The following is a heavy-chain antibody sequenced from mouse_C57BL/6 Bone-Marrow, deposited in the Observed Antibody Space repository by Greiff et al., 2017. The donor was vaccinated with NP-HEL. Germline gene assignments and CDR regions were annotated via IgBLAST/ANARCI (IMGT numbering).Heavy chain of an antibody. D-gene: IGHD1-1*01. J-gene: IGHJ1*03. CDR2: IWRGGST. CDR1: GFSLTSYG. Sequence: VKLQESGPGLVQPSQSLSITCTVSGFSLTSYGVHWVRQSPGKGLEWLGVIWRGGSTDYNAAFMSRLSITKDNSKSQVFFKMNSLQADDTAIYYCAKKGYYGSRGDWYFDVWGTGTTVTVSS. V-gene: IGHV2-5*01. CDR3: AKKGYYGSRGDWYFDV.